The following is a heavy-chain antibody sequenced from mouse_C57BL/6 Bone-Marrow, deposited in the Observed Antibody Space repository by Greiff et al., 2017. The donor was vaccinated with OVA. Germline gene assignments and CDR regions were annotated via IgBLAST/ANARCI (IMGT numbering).Heavy chain of an antibody. Sequence: VQLQQSGAELARPGASVKLSCKASGYTFTSYGISWVKQRTGQGLEWIGEIYPRSGNTYYNEKFKGKAALTADKSSSTAYMELRSLTSEDSAGYFCARFRAAQAKAWFAYWGQGTLVTVSA. V-gene: IGHV1-81*01. D-gene: IGHD3-2*02. J-gene: IGHJ3*01. CDR2: IYPRSGNT. CDR3: ARFRAAQAKAWFAY. CDR1: GYTFTSYG.